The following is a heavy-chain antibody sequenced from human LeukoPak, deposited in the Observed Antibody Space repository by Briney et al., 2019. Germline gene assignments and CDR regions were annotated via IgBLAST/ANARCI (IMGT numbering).Heavy chain of an antibody. CDR3: ARGVPKYYDFWSGYFYYFDY. Sequence: SETLSLTCTVSGGSISSYYWSWIRQPPGKGLEWIGYIYYSGSTNYNPSLESRVTISVDTSKNQFSLKLTSVTAADTAVYYCARGVPKYYDFWSGYFYYFDYWGQGTLVTVSS. CDR2: IYYSGST. D-gene: IGHD3-3*01. V-gene: IGHV4-59*01. J-gene: IGHJ4*02. CDR1: GGSISSYY.